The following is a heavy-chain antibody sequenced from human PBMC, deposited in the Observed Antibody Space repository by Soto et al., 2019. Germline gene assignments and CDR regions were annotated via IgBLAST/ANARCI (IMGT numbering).Heavy chain of an antibody. CDR2: IWFDGSNK. CDR3: ARQGDYFESGGYYRHFDS. Sequence: SLRLSCAASGFNFSTYGMHWVRQAPGKGLEWVANIWFDGSNKYYADSFQGRFTISRDNSKGTLYLQMSSLRAEDTAMYYCARQGDYFESGGYYRHFDSWGHGTLVTVSS. D-gene: IGHD3-22*01. CDR1: GFNFSTYG. J-gene: IGHJ4*01. V-gene: IGHV3-33*01.